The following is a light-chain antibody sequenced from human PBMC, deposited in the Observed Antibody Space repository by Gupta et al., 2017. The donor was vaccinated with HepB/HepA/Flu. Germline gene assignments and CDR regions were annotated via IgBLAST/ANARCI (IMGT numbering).Light chain of an antibody. CDR1: SSNIGAGNH. CDR2: GNN. Sequence: QAVLTQPPSVSGAAGQKITISCTGSSSNIGAGNHVHWYQQLPGAAPKVLIYGNNNRPSEVPDRFSGSTSGTSASLAITGLQAEDEADYYCQSFDNSLRGTVFGGGTKVAVL. J-gene: IGLJ1*01. CDR3: QSFDNSLRGTV. V-gene: IGLV1-40*01.